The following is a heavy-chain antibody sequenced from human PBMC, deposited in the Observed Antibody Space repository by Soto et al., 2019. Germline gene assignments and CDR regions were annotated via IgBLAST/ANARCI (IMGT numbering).Heavy chain of an antibody. V-gene: IGHV4-34*01. Sequence: SETLSLTCAVYGGSFSGYYWSWIRQPPGKGLEWIGEINHSGSTNYNPSLKSRVTISVDTSKNQFSLKLSSVTAADTAVYSCARGRYDSSGYYPFDYWGQGTLVTVSS. D-gene: IGHD3-22*01. CDR3: ARGRYDSSGYYPFDY. CDR1: GGSFSGYY. J-gene: IGHJ4*02. CDR2: INHSGST.